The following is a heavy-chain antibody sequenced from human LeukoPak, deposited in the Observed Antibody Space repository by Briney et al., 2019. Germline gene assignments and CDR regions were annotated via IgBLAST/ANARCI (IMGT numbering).Heavy chain of an antibody. CDR1: GSRFTSYW. CDR2: IYPGDSDT. CDR3: AIQGAMVTGGFDY. V-gene: IGHV5-51*01. J-gene: IGHJ4*02. Sequence: GGSLEISGKGSGSRFTSYWIGGARQLPGKGLEWMGIIYPGDSDTRYSPSFQGQVTISADKSISTAYLQWSSLKASDTAMYYCAIQGAMVTGGFDYWGQGTLVTVSS. D-gene: IGHD5-18*01.